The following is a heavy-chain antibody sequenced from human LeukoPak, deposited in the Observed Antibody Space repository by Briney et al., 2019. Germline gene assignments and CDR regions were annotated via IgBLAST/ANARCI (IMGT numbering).Heavy chain of an antibody. J-gene: IGHJ5*02. V-gene: IGHV4-39*07. Sequence: SETLSLTCTVSGGSISSSSYYWGWIRQPPGKGLEWIGSIYYSGSTYYNPSLKSRVTISVDTSKNQFSLKLSSVTAADTAVYYCARGGPSGYDDWFDPWGQGTLVTVSS. CDR1: GGSISSSSYY. CDR3: ARGGPSGYDDWFDP. D-gene: IGHD5-12*01. CDR2: IYYSGST.